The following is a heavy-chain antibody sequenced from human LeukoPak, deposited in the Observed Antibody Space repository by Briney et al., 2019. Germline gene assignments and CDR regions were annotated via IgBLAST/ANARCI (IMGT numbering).Heavy chain of an antibody. D-gene: IGHD1-1*01. J-gene: IGHJ5*02. CDR1: GGSFSGYY. V-gene: IGHV4-34*01. CDR2: INHSGST. CDR3: ARVNWNYWFDP. Sequence: SETLSLTCAVYGGSFSGYYWSWIRQPPGKGLEWIGEINHSGSTNYDPSLKSRVTISVDTSKNQFSLKLSSVTAADTAVYYCARVNWNYWFDPWGQGTLVTVSS.